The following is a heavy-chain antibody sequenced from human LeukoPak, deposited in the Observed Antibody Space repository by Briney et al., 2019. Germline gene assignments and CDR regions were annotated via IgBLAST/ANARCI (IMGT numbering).Heavy chain of an antibody. CDR2: INPNSGGT. D-gene: IGHD1-26*01. Sequence: VASVKVSCMASGYTFTGYYMHWVRQAPGQGLEWMGWINPNSGGTNYAQKFQGRVTMTRDTSISTAYMELSRLRSDDTAVYYCARAKVGATVFDYWGQGTRVTVSS. J-gene: IGHJ4*02. V-gene: IGHV1-2*02. CDR3: ARAKVGATVFDY. CDR1: GYTFTGYY.